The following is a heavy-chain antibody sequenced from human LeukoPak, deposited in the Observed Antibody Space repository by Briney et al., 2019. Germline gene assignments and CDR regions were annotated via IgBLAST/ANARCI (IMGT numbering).Heavy chain of an antibody. CDR2: INHSGST. J-gene: IGHJ4*02. D-gene: IGHD3-10*01. Sequence: SETLSLTCAVYGGSFSGYYWSWIRQPPGKGLEWIGEINHSGSTNYNPSLKSRVTISVNTSKNQFSLKLSSVTAADTAVYYCARVGRGGITMVRGVIGHLDYSDYWGQGTLVTVSS. CDR3: ARVGRGGITMVRGVIGHLDYSDY. V-gene: IGHV4-34*01. CDR1: GGSFSGYY.